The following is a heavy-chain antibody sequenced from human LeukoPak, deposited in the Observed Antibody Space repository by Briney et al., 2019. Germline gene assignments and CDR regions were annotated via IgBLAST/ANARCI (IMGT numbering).Heavy chain of an antibody. J-gene: IGHJ4*02. CDR3: AQGVGYYYDSSGYYFDY. CDR2: IYHSGST. Sequence: SETLSLTCTVSGGSISSGGYYWSWIRQPPGKGLEWIGYIYHSGSTYYNPSLKSRVTISVDRSKNQFPLKLSSVTAADTAVYYCAQGVGYYYDSSGYYFDYWGQGTLVTVSS. CDR1: GGSISSGGYY. V-gene: IGHV4-30-2*01. D-gene: IGHD3-22*01.